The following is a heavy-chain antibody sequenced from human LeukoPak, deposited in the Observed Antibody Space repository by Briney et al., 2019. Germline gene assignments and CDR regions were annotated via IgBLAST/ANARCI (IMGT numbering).Heavy chain of an antibody. CDR2: ITSSSSYI. CDR3: APLGIGDAFDI. Sequence: GGSLRLSCAASGFTFSSYSMNWVRQAPGKGLEWVSSITSSSSYIYYADSVKGRFTISRDNAKNSLYLQMNSLRAEDTAVYYCAPLGIGDAFDIWGQGTMVTVSS. D-gene: IGHD7-27*01. J-gene: IGHJ3*02. V-gene: IGHV3-21*01. CDR1: GFTFSSYS.